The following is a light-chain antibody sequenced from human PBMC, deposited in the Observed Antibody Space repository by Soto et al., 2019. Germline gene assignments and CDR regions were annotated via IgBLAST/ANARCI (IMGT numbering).Light chain of an antibody. CDR1: QSVSSS. Sequence: EIVLTQSPATLSLSPGERATLSCRASQSVSSSLAWYRQKPGQAPRLLIYDASSRATGIPARFSDSGSGTDFTLTISSLEPEDFAVYYCQHRTNWITFGQGTRLEIK. CDR2: DAS. J-gene: IGKJ5*01. V-gene: IGKV3-11*01. CDR3: QHRTNWIT.